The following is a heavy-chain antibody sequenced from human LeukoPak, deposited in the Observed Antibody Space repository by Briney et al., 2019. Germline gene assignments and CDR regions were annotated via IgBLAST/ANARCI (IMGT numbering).Heavy chain of an antibody. J-gene: IGHJ6*03. CDR3: ATNYHVLAGYYYYMDV. Sequence: SVKVSCKASGGSFSNYAISWVRQAPGQGLEWMGGSIPVFDTIKYAQKFQGRVTITTDESTTTAYMELSSLRSEDTAVYYCATNYHVLAGYYYYMDVWGKGTTVTVSS. V-gene: IGHV1-69*05. CDR1: GGSFSNYA. D-gene: IGHD3-9*01. CDR2: SIPVFDTI.